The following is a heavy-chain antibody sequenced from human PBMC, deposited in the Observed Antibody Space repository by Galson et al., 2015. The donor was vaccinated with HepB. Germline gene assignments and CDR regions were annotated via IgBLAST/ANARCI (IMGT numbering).Heavy chain of an antibody. CDR1: GFTFSSHL. CDR3: VKGYATYYYGMDV. D-gene: IGHD1-26*01. V-gene: IGHV3-64D*06. J-gene: IGHJ6*02. CDR2: ISSNGGST. Sequence: SLRLSCAASGFTFSSHLMHWVRQAPGKGLEYVSGISSNGGSTYYADSAKGRFSISRDNSKNTLDLQMSSLRAEDTAVYYCVKGYATYYYGMDVWGQGTKVTVSS.